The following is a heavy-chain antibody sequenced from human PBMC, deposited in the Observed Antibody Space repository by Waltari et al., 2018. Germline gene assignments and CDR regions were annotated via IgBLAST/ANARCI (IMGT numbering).Heavy chain of an antibody. J-gene: IGHJ4*02. CDR3: VRDHDISWEIRGGSDF. CDR2: IRYDGNEN. Sequence: EVQLVESGGDLVQPGGSLRLSCAASGFTFSSYWMSWVRQAPGKGPEWVAVIRYDGNENRYLDSVKGRFIVSRDNAKNSLYLQMNSLRVDDTALYYCVRDHDISWEIRGGSDFWGQGIQVTVSS. CDR1: GFTFSSYW. V-gene: IGHV3-7*01. D-gene: IGHD1-26*01.